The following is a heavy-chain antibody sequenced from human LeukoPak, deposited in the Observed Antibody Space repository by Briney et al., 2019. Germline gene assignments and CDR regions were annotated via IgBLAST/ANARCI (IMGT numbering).Heavy chain of an antibody. V-gene: IGHV1-3*01. CDR2: INAGNGNT. Sequence: GASVKVSCKASGYTFTKYGIIWARLAPGQGLEWMGWINAGNGNTKYSQKFQGRDTITRDTSASTAYMELSSLRSEDTAVYYCARDPDTAMVMRNWFDPWGQGTLVTASS. J-gene: IGHJ5*02. CDR3: ARDPDTAMVMRNWFDP. CDR1: GYTFTKYG. D-gene: IGHD5-18*01.